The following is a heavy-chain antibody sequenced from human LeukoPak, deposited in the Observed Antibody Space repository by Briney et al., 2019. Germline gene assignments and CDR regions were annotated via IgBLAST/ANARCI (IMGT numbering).Heavy chain of an antibody. CDR3: ARHGRDAYYYYYMDV. CDR2: IYYSGGT. J-gene: IGHJ6*03. D-gene: IGHD3-16*01. V-gene: IGHV4-39*01. Sequence: SETLSLTCSVSGGSIGSASYYWGWIRQPPGKGLEWIGTIYYSGGTSYNPSLKSRVTISVDTSENQFSLKLRSVTAADTAVYYCARHGRDAYYYYYMDVWGIGTTVTVSS. CDR1: GGSIGSASYY.